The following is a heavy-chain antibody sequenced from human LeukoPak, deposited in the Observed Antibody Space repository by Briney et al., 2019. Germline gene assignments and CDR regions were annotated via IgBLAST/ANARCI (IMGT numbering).Heavy chain of an antibody. CDR2: INHSGST. V-gene: IGHV4-34*01. D-gene: IGHD4-11*01. CDR1: GGLLSGYY. Sequence: SETLSLTCAVYGGLLSGYYWSWIRQPPGKGLEWIGDINHSGSTNYNPSLKSRDTISVDTSKNQFSVTLSSVTAAYRAGYYCARACHSMGPWFDPWGTGILVTVSS. CDR3: ARACHSMGPWFDP. J-gene: IGHJ5*02.